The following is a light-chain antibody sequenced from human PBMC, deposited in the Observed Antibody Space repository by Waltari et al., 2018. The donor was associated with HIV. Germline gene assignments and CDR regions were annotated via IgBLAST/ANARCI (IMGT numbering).Light chain of an antibody. Sequence: EIVMTQSPATLSVSPGERGIVSCRASQTIGSNLAWYQQKPGQVPRLRIYGASTRSTGIPGRFNGTGSGTDFTLTISSLQSEDFAFYYCQEYNSWPPRYTSGQETKVEMK. J-gene: IGKJ2*01. V-gene: IGKV3-15*01. CDR3: QEYNSWPPRYT. CDR1: QTIGSN. CDR2: GAS.